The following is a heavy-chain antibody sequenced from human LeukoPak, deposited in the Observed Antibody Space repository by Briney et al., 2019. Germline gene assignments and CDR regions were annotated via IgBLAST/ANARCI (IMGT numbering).Heavy chain of an antibody. D-gene: IGHD2-2*01. CDR3: ARSYQHLKYCSSTSCYRSAFDI. V-gene: IGHV3-20*04. CDR2: INWNGGST. J-gene: IGHJ3*02. Sequence: PGGSLRLXCAASGFTFDDYGMSWVRLAPGKGLEWVSGINWNGGSTGYADSVKGRFTISRDNAKNSLYLQMNSLRAEDTALYYCARSYQHLKYCSSTSCYRSAFDIWGQGTMVTVSS. CDR1: GFTFDDYG.